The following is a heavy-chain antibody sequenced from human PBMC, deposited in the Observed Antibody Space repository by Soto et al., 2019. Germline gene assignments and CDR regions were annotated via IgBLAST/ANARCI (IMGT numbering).Heavy chain of an antibody. CDR2: IWYDGSNK. Sequence: GGYLRLSCAASGLSFGSYGMHWVRQAPGKGLEWVAVIWYDGSNKYYADSVKGRFTISRDNSKNTLYLQMNSLRAEDTAVYYCARVNDARLEVITFGGVIVLGGMDVWVQGT. J-gene: IGHJ6*02. CDR3: ARVNDARLEVITFGGVIVLGGMDV. CDR1: GLSFGSYG. V-gene: IGHV3-33*01. D-gene: IGHD3-16*02.